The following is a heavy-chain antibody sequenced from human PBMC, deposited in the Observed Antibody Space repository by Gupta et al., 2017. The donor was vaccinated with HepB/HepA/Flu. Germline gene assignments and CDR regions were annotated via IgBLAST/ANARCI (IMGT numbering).Heavy chain of an antibody. D-gene: IGHD2/OR15-2a*01. J-gene: IGHJ6*02. CDR3: AKVRRASWEYFYYGMDV. CDR1: GFTFEDYA. Sequence: ELQLVESGGNVAQPGGSLRLSCAALGFTFEDYAMHWVRQVPGKGLEWVSLISGDGSSAYYADSVQGRFTISRDNTKKSLYLQMTSLRTEDTALYYCAKVRRASWEYFYYGMDVWGQGTTVTVSS. V-gene: IGHV3-43*02. CDR2: ISGDGSSA.